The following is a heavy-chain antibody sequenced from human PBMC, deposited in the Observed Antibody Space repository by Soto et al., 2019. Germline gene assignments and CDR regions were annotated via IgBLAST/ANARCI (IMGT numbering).Heavy chain of an antibody. J-gene: IGHJ4*02. V-gene: IGHV1-3*01. Sequence: ASVKVSCKASGYTFTSYAMHWVRQAPGQRLEWMGWINAGNGNTKYSQKFQGRVTITRDTSASTAYMELSSLRSEDTAVYYCARDGIGADIVLVPAAMAYYFDYWGQGTLVTVSS. D-gene: IGHD2-2*01. CDR2: INAGNGNT. CDR3: ARDGIGADIVLVPAAMAYYFDY. CDR1: GYTFTSYA.